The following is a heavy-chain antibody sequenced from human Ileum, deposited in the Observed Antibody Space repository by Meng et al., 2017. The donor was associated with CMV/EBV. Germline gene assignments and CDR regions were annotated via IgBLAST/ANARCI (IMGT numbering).Heavy chain of an antibody. V-gene: IGHV3-7*01. J-gene: IGHJ5*01. CDR2: MNRDGSDR. CDR3: ARENPGLDS. Sequence: GGSLRLSCSVSGFTLSNYWMDRVRQAPGKGLEWVANMNRDGSDRNYVDSVKGRFTISRDSAKNSLYLDLNSLRAEDTAVYYCARENPGLDSWGQGALVTVSS. CDR1: GFTLSNYW.